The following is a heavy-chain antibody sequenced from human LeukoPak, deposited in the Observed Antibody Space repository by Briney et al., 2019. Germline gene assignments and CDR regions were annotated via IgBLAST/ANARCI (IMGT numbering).Heavy chain of an antibody. CDR2: ISYDGGNK. V-gene: IGHV3-30*18. CDR3: ANLPAKGAIDY. J-gene: IGHJ4*02. Sequence: GGSLRLSCAASGFTFSSYGMHWVRQAPGKGLEWVAVISYDGGNKYYADSVKGRFTISRDNSKNTLYLQMSSLRAEDTAVYYCANLPAKGAIDYWGQGTLVTVSS. CDR1: GFTFSSYG.